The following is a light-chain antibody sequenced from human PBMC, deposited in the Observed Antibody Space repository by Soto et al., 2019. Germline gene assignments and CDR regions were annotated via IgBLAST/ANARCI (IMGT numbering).Light chain of an antibody. V-gene: IGKV1-39*01. J-gene: IGKJ2*01. Sequence: DIQMTQSPSSLSASVGDRVTITCRASQSISSYLNWYQQKPGKAPKLLIYAASSLQSGVPSLFSGSGSRTDFTPTIRSLHPEHFTSYFCQQSYSTPYTFGQGTKLEIK. CDR2: AAS. CDR1: QSISSY. CDR3: QQSYSTPYT.